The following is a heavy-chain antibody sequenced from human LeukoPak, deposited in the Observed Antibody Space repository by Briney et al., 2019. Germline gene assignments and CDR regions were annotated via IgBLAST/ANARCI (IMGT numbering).Heavy chain of an antibody. J-gene: IGHJ4*02. Sequence: GGSLRLSCAASGFHFSTYGMHWVRQAPGKGLEWVAAISNDGSNKFYTDSVKGRFTISRDNPKTTMNLQMNSLRAEDTAVYYCARSVVAATETFDYWGQGTLVTVSS. CDR2: ISNDGSNK. D-gene: IGHD2-15*01. CDR3: ARSVVAATETFDY. V-gene: IGHV3-30*03. CDR1: GFHFSTYG.